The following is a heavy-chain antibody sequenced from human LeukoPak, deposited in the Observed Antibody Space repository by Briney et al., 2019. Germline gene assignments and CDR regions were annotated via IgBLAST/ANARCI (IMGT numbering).Heavy chain of an antibody. D-gene: IGHD2-21*02. Sequence: GGSLRLSCAASGFTFANFWMHWVRQAPGKGLVWVSRISPDGSSTTYADSVKGRFTISRDKSTNTLYLQMNNLRVDDTAVYYCTTAPWGDTGYWGQGTLVTVSS. V-gene: IGHV3-74*01. CDR3: TTAPWGDTGY. J-gene: IGHJ4*02. CDR1: GFTFANFW. CDR2: ISPDGSST.